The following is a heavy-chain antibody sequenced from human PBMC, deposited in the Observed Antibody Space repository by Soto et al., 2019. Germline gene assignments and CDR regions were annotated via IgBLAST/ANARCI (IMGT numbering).Heavy chain of an antibody. D-gene: IGHD4-17*01. CDR2: ISAYNGNT. CDR1: GYTFTSYG. J-gene: IGHJ3*02. V-gene: IGHV1-18*01. Sequence: GASVKVSCTASGYTFTSYGISWVRQAPGQGLEWMGWISAYNGNTNYAQKLQGRVTMTTDTSTSTAYMELRSLRSDDTAVYYCARAEGRDYGDDDAFDIWGQGTMVTVSS. CDR3: ARAEGRDYGDDDAFDI.